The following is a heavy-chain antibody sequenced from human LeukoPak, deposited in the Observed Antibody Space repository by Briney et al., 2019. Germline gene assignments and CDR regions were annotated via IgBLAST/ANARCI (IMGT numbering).Heavy chain of an antibody. J-gene: IGHJ4*02. D-gene: IGHD3-22*01. V-gene: IGHV3-30*01. CDR1: GFTFSSYA. CDR3: ARDPTYYYDSSGYSETRPFDY. Sequence: GGSLRLSCAAPGFTFSSYAMHWVRQAPGKGLEWVAVISYDGSNKYYADSVKGRFTISRDNSKNTLYLQMNSLRAEDTAVYYCARDPTYYYDSSGYSETRPFDYWGQGTLVTVSS. CDR2: ISYDGSNK.